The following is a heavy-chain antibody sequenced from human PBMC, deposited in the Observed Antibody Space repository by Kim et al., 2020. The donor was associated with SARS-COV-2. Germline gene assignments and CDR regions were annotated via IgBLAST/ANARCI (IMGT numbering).Heavy chain of an antibody. V-gene: IGHV3-33*01. CDR3: ARVMYSGNYYGGFDY. D-gene: IGHD1-26*01. CDR2: IWYDGSNK. J-gene: IGHJ4*02. CDR1: GFTFSSYG. Sequence: GGSLRLSCAASGFTFSSYGMHWVRQAPGKGLEWVAVIWYDGSNKYYADSVKGRFTISRDNSKNTLYLQMNSLRAEDTAVYYCARVMYSGNYYGGFDYWGQGTLVTVSS.